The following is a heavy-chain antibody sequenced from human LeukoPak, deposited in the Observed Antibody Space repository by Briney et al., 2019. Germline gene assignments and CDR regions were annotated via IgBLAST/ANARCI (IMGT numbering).Heavy chain of an antibody. CDR2: IRSKANSYAT. Sequence: PGGSLRLSCAASGFTFSGSAMHWVRQASGKGLEWVGRIRSKANSYATAYAASVKGRFTISRDDSKNTAYLQMNSLKTEDTAVYYCTRPGGDDFWSGYRGFNWFDPWGQGTLVTVSS. D-gene: IGHD3-3*01. V-gene: IGHV3-73*01. CDR3: TRPGGDDFWSGYRGFNWFDP. CDR1: GFTFSGSA. J-gene: IGHJ5*02.